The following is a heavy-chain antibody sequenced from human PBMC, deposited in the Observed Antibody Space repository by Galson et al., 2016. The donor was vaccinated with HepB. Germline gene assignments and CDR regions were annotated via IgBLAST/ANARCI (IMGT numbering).Heavy chain of an antibody. J-gene: IGHJ6*02. CDR1: GFTFSSYA. CDR2: ISGSGGRT. V-gene: IGHV3-23*01. Sequence: SLRLSCAASGFTFSSYAMSWVRQAPGKGLEWVSAISGSGGRTYYADSVKGRFTISRDNSKNTLYLKMNRLRAEATAVYYCAKDLGFLEWLFFDSCYDYGMDVWGQGTTVTVSS. D-gene: IGHD3-3*01. CDR3: AKDLGFLEWLFFDSCYDYGMDV.